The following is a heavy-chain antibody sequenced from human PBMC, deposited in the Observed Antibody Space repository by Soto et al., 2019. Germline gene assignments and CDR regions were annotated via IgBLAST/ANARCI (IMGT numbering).Heavy chain of an antibody. CDR1: GGTFSSYT. CDR2: IIPILGIA. D-gene: IGHD2-2*01. CDR3: AGAIVVVPAARRADYYYYMDV. V-gene: IGHV1-69*02. Sequence: GASVKVSCKASGGTFSSYTISWVRQAPGQGLEWMGRIIPILGIANYAQKFQGRVTITADKSTSTAYMELSSLRSEDTAVYYCAGAIVVVPAARRADYYYYMDVWGKGTTVTVSS. J-gene: IGHJ6*03.